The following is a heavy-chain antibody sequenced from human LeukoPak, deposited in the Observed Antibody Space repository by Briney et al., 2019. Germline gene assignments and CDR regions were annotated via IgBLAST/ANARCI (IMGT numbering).Heavy chain of an antibody. D-gene: IGHD6-19*01. Sequence: SGPALLKPPQTLTLTCTFSGFSLSTSGMCVSWIRQPPGKALEWLALIDWDDDKYYITSLKTRLTISKDTSKNQVVLTMTNMDPVDTATYYCARSYSSGWYVDYYYYGMDVWGQGTTVTVSS. CDR2: IDWDDDK. CDR3: ARSYSSGWYVDYYYYGMDV. CDR1: GFSLSTSGMC. J-gene: IGHJ6*02. V-gene: IGHV2-70*01.